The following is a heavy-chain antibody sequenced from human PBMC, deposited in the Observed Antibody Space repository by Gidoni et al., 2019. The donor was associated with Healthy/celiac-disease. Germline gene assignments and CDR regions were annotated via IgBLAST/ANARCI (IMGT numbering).Heavy chain of an antibody. CDR2: IKQDGSEK. V-gene: IGHV3-7*01. CDR1: GFTVSSYW. Sequence: EVQLVESGGGLVQPGGSLRLSCAASGFTVSSYWMSWVRQAPGKGRGWVANIKQDGSEKYYVDSVKGRFTISRDHAKNSLYLQMNSLRAEDTAGYYCARDDVTYYDFWSLNWVDPWGQGTLVTVSS. CDR3: ARDDVTYYDFWSLNWVDP. D-gene: IGHD3-3*01. J-gene: IGHJ5*02.